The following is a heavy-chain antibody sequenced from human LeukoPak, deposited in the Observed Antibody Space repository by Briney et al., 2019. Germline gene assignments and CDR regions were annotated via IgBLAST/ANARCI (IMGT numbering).Heavy chain of an antibody. D-gene: IGHD2-2*01. CDR2: ISGSGGST. CDR3: AKDRGKGVVPAPSDV. CDR1: GFTFSSYA. Sequence: PGGSLRLSCAASGFTFSSYAMSWVRQAPGKGLEWVSAISGSGGSTYYADSVKGRFTISRDNSKNTLYLQMNSLRAEDTAVYYCAKDRGKGVVPAPSDVWGQGTTVTVSS. V-gene: IGHV3-23*01. J-gene: IGHJ6*02.